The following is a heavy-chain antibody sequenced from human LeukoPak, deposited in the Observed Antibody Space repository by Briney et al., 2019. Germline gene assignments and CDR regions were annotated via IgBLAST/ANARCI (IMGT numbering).Heavy chain of an antibody. CDR1: GFTFSSYG. V-gene: IGHV3-30*18. Sequence: GGSLRLSCASSGFTFSSYGRHWVRPAPCKGLEGVAVISYDGSNKYSAASVKGRFTISRDNSKTTLYLQMNSLRAEDTAVYYCAKDHAEALNYFDHWGQGTLVTVSS. J-gene: IGHJ4*02. CDR3: AKDHAEALNYFDH. CDR2: ISYDGSNK.